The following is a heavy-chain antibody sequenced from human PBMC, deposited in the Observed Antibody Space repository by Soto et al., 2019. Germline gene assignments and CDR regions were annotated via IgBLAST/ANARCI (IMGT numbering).Heavy chain of an antibody. D-gene: IGHD1-26*01. Sequence: QIQLVESGGDVVQPGKSLRLSCAASGFNFGFFGMHWVRQAPGKGLEWVAFISGDGINTQYADSERGRFTLSRDYSRKTMYLQMDSLRDEDTALYYCARGNLSFDFDSWGLGTLVTVSS. CDR2: ISGDGINT. CDR1: GFNFGFFG. V-gene: IGHV3-30*03. CDR3: ARGNLSFDFDS. J-gene: IGHJ4*02.